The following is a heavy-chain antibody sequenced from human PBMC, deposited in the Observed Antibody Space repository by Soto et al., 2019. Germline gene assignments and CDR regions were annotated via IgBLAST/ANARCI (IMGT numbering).Heavy chain of an antibody. V-gene: IGHV1-18*01. D-gene: IGHD3-16*01. J-gene: IGHJ4*02. Sequence: QVQLVQSGAEVKKPGASVKVSCKAAGYTFKSYGITWVRQAPGEGLEWMGWISTYNGNTNYAQKLQGRVTMTTDTSTTTVYMELRSLESEDPAVYYCARVSEVGGSFDYWGQGTLVTVSS. CDR1: GYTFKSYG. CDR2: ISTYNGNT. CDR3: ARVSEVGGSFDY.